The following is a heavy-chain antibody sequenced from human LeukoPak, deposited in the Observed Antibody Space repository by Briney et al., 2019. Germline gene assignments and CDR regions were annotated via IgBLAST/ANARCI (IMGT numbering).Heavy chain of an antibody. Sequence: ASVKVSCKTSGYSFTGHYMHWVRQAPGQGLEWMGWINPNGGGTNYEQNFQGRVTMTRDTSSSTVYMELSSLRSDDTAVYYCARDRGPDWWGSFDSWGQGTLVTVSS. CDR3: ARDRGPDWWGSFDS. CDR1: GYSFTGHY. CDR2: INPNGGGT. J-gene: IGHJ4*02. V-gene: IGHV1-2*02. D-gene: IGHD3-16*01.